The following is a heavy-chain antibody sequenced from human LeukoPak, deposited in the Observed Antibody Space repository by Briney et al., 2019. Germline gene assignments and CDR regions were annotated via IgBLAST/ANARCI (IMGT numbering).Heavy chain of an antibody. V-gene: IGHV4-4*07. CDR1: GGDVGDNY. Sequence: KASETLSLTCAVSGGDVGDNYWSWIRQSAAKGLEWIGRIRHSDYTNYNPSLKSRVSMSIDTSKNQLSLKLRSVTAADTAVYYCARDRRQQSRFYYNMDVWGKGTTVIVSS. CDR2: IRHSDYT. D-gene: IGHD4-11*01. CDR3: ARDRRQQSRFYYNMDV. J-gene: IGHJ6*03.